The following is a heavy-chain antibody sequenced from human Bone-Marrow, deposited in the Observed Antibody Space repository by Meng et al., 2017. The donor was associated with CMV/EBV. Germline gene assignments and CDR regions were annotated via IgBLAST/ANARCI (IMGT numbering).Heavy chain of an antibody. CDR3: ATQWFDP. J-gene: IGHJ5*02. Sequence: GGSLRLSCAASGFTFSSYAMHWVRQAPGKGLEWVAVISYDGSNKYYADSVKGRFTISRDNSKNTLYLQMNSLRAEDTAVYYCATQWFDPWGQGPLVTVSS. CDR1: GFTFSSYA. V-gene: IGHV3-30-3*01. CDR2: ISYDGSNK.